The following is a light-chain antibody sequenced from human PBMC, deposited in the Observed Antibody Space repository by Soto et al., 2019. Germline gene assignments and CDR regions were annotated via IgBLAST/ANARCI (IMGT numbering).Light chain of an antibody. J-gene: IGKJ4*01. V-gene: IGKV3-15*01. Sequence: EKLMSQSPATLSVSPGERVTLSCRASQNIHNHMSWFLQKPGQTPRLLIYDAIIRAADVPARFSGSWSGTEFTLTINSLQSEDCAVYYGQQYDAWPLTFGGGTKVEIK. CDR1: QNIHNH. CDR2: DAI. CDR3: QQYDAWPLT.